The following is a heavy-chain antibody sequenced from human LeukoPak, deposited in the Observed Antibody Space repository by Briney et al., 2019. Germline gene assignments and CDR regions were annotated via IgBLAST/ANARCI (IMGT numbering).Heavy chain of an antibody. CDR2: IRYDGSNK. CDR3: AKGRGSSWYSIDY. CDR1: GFTFSSYG. J-gene: IGHJ4*02. Sequence: PGGSLRLSCAASGFTFSSYGMHWVRQAPGKGLEWVAFIRYDGSNKYYADSVKGRFTISRDKSKNTLYLQMNSLRAEDTAVYYCAKGRGSSWYSIDYWGQGTLVTVSS. D-gene: IGHD6-13*01. V-gene: IGHV3-30*02.